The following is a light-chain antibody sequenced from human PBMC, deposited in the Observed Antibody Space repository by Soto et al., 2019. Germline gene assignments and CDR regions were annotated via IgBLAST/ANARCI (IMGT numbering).Light chain of an antibody. J-gene: IGKJ1*01. CDR1: QSVLYSSNNKNY. CDR2: WAS. Sequence: DIVMTQSPDSLAVSLGERATINCKSSQSVLYSSNNKNYLAWYQQKPGQPPKLLIYWASTRESGVPYRFSGSGSGTDFTRTIRSLQAEDVAIYYCQQYYSTPRTFGQGTKVEIK. CDR3: QQYYSTPRT. V-gene: IGKV4-1*01.